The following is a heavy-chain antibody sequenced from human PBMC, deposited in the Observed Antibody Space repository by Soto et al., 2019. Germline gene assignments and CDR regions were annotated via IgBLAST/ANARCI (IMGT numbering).Heavy chain of an antibody. V-gene: IGHV5-51*01. CDR2: IYPGDSDT. CDR1: GYSFTSYL. J-gene: IGHJ6*02. D-gene: IGHD3-16*02. CDR3: VRHGGAMVYPRHGMDV. Sequence: SLKISCKGSGYSFTSYLIGWVRQMPGKGLEWMGIIYPGDSDTRYSPSFQGQVTISADKSISTAYLQWSSLKASDTAMYYCVRHGGAMVYPRHGMDVWGQGTTVTVSS.